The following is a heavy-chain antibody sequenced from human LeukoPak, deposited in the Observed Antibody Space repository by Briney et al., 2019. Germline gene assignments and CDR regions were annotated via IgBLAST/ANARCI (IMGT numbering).Heavy chain of an antibody. CDR2: IYHSGST. J-gene: IGHJ4*02. Sequence: PSETLSLTCAVSGYSISSGYYWGWIRQPPGKGLEWIGSIYHSGSTYYNPSLKSRVTISVDTSKNQFSLKLSSVTAADTAVYYCARKIRHYDSWSGYYFPYYFDYWGQGTLVTVSS. V-gene: IGHV4-38-2*01. CDR1: GYSISSGYY. D-gene: IGHD3-3*01. CDR3: ARKIRHYDSWSGYYFPYYFDY.